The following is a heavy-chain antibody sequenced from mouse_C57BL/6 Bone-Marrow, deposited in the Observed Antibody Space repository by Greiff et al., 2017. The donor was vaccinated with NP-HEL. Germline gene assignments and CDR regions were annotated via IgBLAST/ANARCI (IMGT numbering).Heavy chain of an antibody. V-gene: IGHV1-15*01. CDR2: IDPETGGT. CDR3: TPNSGSY. J-gene: IGHJ2*01. D-gene: IGHD3-1*01. Sequence: VKLQESGAELVRPGASVTLSCTASGYTFTDYEMHWVKQTPVHGLEWIGAIDPETGGTAYNQKFKGKSILTADKSSSTAYMELRSLTSEDSAVYYCTPNSGSYWGKGTTLTVSS. CDR1: GYTFTDYE.